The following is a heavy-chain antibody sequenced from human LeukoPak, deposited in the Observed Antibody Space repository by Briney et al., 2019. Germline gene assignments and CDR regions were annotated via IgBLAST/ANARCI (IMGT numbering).Heavy chain of an antibody. CDR3: ATSQYYYYMDV. CDR2: INPSGGST. CDR1: GFTFTNYN. Sequence: VASVKVSCKASGFTFTNYNMHWVRQAPGQGLEWMGIINPSGGSTSYAQKFQGRVTMTRDMSTSTVYMELSSLRSEDTAVYYCATSQYYYYMDVWGKGTTVTVSS. V-gene: IGHV1-46*01. J-gene: IGHJ6*03.